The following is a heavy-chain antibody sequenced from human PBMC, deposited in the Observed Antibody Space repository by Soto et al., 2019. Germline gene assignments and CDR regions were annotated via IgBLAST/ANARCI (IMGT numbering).Heavy chain of an antibody. Sequence: GESLTISCKVSGYRFTSYWIGWVRQMPGKGLEWMGIIYPGDSDTRYSPSFQGQVTISADKSISTAYLQWSSLKASDTAMYYCARLMVRGGDPDYWGHGTLGTVAS. D-gene: IGHD3-10*01. CDR3: ARLMVRGGDPDY. V-gene: IGHV5-51*01. CDR1: GYRFTSYW. CDR2: IYPGDSDT. J-gene: IGHJ4*01.